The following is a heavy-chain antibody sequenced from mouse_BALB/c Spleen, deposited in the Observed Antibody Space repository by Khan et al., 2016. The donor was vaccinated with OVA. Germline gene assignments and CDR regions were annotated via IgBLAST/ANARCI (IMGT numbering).Heavy chain of an antibody. CDR3: ARRGLRWEFDY. V-gene: IGHV1-7*01. Sequence: QVQLQQSGAELAKPGASVKMSCKASGYTFINYWILWVKQRPGQGLEWIGYINPSTGYTEYNQNFKDKATLTADKSSNTAYLQLSSLTSEDSAVYYCARRGLRWEFDYWGQGTTLTVSS. CDR2: INPSTGYT. CDR1: GYTFINYW. D-gene: IGHD1-1*01. J-gene: IGHJ2*01.